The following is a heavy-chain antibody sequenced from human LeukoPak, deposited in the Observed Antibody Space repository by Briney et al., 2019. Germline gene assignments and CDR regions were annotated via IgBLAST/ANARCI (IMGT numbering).Heavy chain of an antibody. D-gene: IGHD1-26*01. CDR3: ARGGIPPETNWFDP. V-gene: IGHV4-34*01. J-gene: IGHJ5*02. Sequence: SETLSLTCAVYGGSFSGYYWSWIRQPPGKGLEWIGEINHSGSINYNPSLKSRVTISVDTSKNQFSLKLSSVTAADTAVYYCARGGIPPETNWFDPWGQGTLVTVSS. CDR2: INHSGSI. CDR1: GGSFSGYY.